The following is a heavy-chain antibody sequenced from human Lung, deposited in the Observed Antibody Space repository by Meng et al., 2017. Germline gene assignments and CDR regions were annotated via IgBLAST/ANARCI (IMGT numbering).Heavy chain of an antibody. Sequence: DLVGSGGGFVKLGGSLRLSCEVSGGTFRNFWMTWVRQAPGKGLEWVGRIKSNSDGGTTDYAAPVKGRFTISRDDSKNTLYLQMNSLITEDTAVYFCATGAAAADHWGQGTLVTVSS. CDR2: IKSNSDGGTT. J-gene: IGHJ4*02. CDR3: ATGAAAADH. V-gene: IGHV3-15*01. D-gene: IGHD6-13*01. CDR1: GGTFRNFW.